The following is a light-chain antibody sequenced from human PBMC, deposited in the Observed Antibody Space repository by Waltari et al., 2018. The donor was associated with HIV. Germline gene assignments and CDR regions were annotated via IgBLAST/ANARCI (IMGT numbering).Light chain of an antibody. Sequence: SYQLTQPPSLSVTAGQTATITCSGNRLEHKNVSWYQRRPGQSPVALIFQDNKRPSGIPERFSGSNVGDTATLAISETQGDDEGEYYCQAWDNNSVVFGGGTRLTVL. V-gene: IGLV3-1*01. CDR3: QAWDNNSVV. CDR2: QDN. J-gene: IGLJ2*01. CDR1: RLEHKN.